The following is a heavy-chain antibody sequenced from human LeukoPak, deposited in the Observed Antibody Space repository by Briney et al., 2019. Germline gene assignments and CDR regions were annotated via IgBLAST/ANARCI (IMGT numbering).Heavy chain of an antibody. D-gene: IGHD4-17*01. Sequence: GGSLRLSCAASGFTFSTYGMHWVRQAPGKGLEWVAFTRFDGGNKYYADSVKGRFTISRDNSKNTLYLQMNSLRAEDTAVYYCAKDGDYESYYYYYMDVWSKGTTVTVSS. V-gene: IGHV3-30*02. CDR1: GFTFSTYG. J-gene: IGHJ6*03. CDR2: TRFDGGNK. CDR3: AKDGDYESYYYYYMDV.